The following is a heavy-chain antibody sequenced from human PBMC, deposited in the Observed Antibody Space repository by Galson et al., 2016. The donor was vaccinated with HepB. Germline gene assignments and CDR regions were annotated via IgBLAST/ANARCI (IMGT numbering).Heavy chain of an antibody. CDR3: AHIPPPGRTVRWGEYT. CDR2: IYWNDDK. CDR1: GFSLSTGGVS. D-gene: IGHD3-16*01. Sequence: PALVKPTQTLTLTCTFSGFSLSTGGVSVGWVRQPPGKALEWLALIYWNDDKRFSPSLKSRLTITKDTSKNQVVLTMTNIDPVDTATYYCAHIPPPGRTVRWGEYTWGQGTLVTVSS. V-gene: IGHV2-5*01. J-gene: IGHJ5*02.